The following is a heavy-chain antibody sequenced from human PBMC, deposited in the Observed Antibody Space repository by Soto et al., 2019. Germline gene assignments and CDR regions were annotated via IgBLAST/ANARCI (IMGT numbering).Heavy chain of an antibody. Sequence: GGSLRLSCAASGFGFGSYAMNWVRQAPGKGLEWISHISSGSSTIYYADSVKGRFTISRDNGKKALYLQMNSLRDEDTAVYFCARDRGTANEPRGKSDFWGQGTLVTVSS. D-gene: IGHD2-21*02. CDR3: ARDRGTANEPRGKSDF. J-gene: IGHJ4*02. V-gene: IGHV3-48*02. CDR2: ISSGSSTI. CDR1: GFGFGSYA.